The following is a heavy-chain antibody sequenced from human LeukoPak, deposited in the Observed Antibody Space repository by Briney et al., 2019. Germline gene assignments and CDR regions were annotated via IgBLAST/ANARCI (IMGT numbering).Heavy chain of an antibody. D-gene: IGHD3-22*01. Sequence: PGGSLRLSCAASGFTVSSNYMSWVRQAPGKGLEWVSVIYSGGSTYYADPVKGRFTISRDNSKNTLYLQMNSLRAEDTAVYYCAQTGDSSGSKIDYWGQGTLVTVSS. J-gene: IGHJ4*02. V-gene: IGHV3-66*01. CDR1: GFTVSSNY. CDR2: IYSGGST. CDR3: AQTGDSSGSKIDY.